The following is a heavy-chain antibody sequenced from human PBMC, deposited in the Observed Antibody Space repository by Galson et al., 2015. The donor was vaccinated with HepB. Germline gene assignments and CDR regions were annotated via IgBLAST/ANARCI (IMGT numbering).Heavy chain of an antibody. CDR2: INEDGSEK. J-gene: IGHJ4*02. Sequence: SPRLSCAASESSFRSSWMNWVRQAPGKGLEWVASINEDGSEKFHVDSVRGRFTISRDNAKNSLSLQMNSLRAEDTAVYYCARDRAYSAFDSWGQGTLVSVSS. CDR1: ESSFRSSW. D-gene: IGHD4/OR15-4a*01. CDR3: ARDRAYSAFDS. V-gene: IGHV3-7*03.